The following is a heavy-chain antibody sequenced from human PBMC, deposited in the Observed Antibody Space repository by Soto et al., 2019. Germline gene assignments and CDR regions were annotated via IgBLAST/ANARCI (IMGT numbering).Heavy chain of an antibody. CDR2: ISSSSSYT. CDR1: GFTFSDYY. CDR3: AREEYSGYDFLRRFVAFDI. Sequence: GGPLRLSCAASGFTFSDYYMSWIRQAPGKGLEWVSYISSSSSYTNYADSVKGRFTISRDNAKNSLYLQMNSLRAEDTAVYYCAREEYSGYDFLRRFVAFDIWGQGTMVTVSS. D-gene: IGHD5-12*01. V-gene: IGHV3-11*06. J-gene: IGHJ3*02.